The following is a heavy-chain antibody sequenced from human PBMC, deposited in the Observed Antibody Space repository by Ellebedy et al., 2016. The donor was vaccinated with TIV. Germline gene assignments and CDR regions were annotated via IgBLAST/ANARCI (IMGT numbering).Heavy chain of an antibody. D-gene: IGHD2-2*02. CDR3: ARVRYQLLYVDY. Sequence: SETLSLXXTVSGGSISSGGYYWSWIRQHPGKGLEWIGYIYYSGSTYYNPSLKSRVTISVDTSKNQFSLKLSSVTAADTAVYYCARVRYQLLYVDYWGQGTLVTVSS. V-gene: IGHV4-31*03. CDR2: IYYSGST. J-gene: IGHJ4*02. CDR1: GGSISSGGYY.